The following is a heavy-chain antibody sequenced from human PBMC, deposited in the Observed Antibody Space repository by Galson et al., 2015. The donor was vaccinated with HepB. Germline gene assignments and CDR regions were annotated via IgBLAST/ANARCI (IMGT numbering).Heavy chain of an antibody. CDR1: GFTFSSYG. CDR2: ISYDGSNK. J-gene: IGHJ6*03. D-gene: IGHD1-14*01. Sequence: SLRLSCAASGFTFSSYGMHWVRQAPGKGLEWVAVISYDGSNKYYADSVKGRFTISRDNSKNTLYLQMNSLRAEDTAVYYCAKDRYPYYYYYMDVWGKGTTVTVSS. V-gene: IGHV3-30*18. CDR3: AKDRYPYYYYYMDV.